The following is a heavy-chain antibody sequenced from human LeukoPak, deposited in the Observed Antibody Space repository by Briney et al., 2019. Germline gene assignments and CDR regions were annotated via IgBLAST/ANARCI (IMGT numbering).Heavy chain of an antibody. V-gene: IGHV4-59*01. Sequence: PSETLSLTCTVSGGSISSYYWSWIRQPPGKGLEWIGYFYHSGSTHYNPSLKSRVTISVDTSKNQFSLRLSSVTAADTAVYYCARDITMVRGVGAFDIWGQGTMVTVSS. J-gene: IGHJ3*02. CDR3: ARDITMVRGVGAFDI. D-gene: IGHD3-10*01. CDR1: GGSISSYY. CDR2: FYHSGST.